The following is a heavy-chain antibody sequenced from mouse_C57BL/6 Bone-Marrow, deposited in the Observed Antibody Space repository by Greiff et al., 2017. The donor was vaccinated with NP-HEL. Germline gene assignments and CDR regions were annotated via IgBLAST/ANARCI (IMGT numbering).Heavy chain of an antibody. D-gene: IGHD2-4*01. Sequence: VKLQESGAELVRPGTSVKVSCKASGYAFTNYLIEWVKQRPGQGLEWIGVINPGSGGTNYNEKFKGKATLTADKSSSTAYMQLSSLTSEDSAVYFCARSGLRGGFAYWGQGTLVTVSA. J-gene: IGHJ3*01. V-gene: IGHV1-54*01. CDR3: ARSGLRGGFAY. CDR2: INPGSGGT. CDR1: GYAFTNYL.